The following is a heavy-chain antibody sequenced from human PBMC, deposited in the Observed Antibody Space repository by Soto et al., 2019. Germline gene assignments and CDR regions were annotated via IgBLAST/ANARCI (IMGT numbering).Heavy chain of an antibody. V-gene: IGHV3-23*01. J-gene: IGHJ4*02. CDR2: ISGSGGST. Sequence: EVQVLESGGGLGQPGGSLRLSCAASGFTFSSYAMTWVRQAPGKGLEWVSAISGSGGSTYYADSVKGRFTISRDNSKNTLYLQRNSVRAEDTAVYYCAKELRHGDYAQVFDYWGQGTLVTVSS. CDR3: AKELRHGDYAQVFDY. D-gene: IGHD4-17*01. CDR1: GFTFSSYA.